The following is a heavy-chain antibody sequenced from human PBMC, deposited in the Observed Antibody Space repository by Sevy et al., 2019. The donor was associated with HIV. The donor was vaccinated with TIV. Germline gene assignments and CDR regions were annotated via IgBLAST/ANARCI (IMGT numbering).Heavy chain of an antibody. J-gene: IGHJ4*02. CDR3: ARDSTTRPRVLDY. Sequence: SETLSLTCSVSGGSISSYFWTWVRQSPGKGLEWIGNIYFTGNTDYSPPRNSRVTLSLDTSKSQFALTLKSVTAADTAIYFCARDSTTRPRVLDYWGQGTLVTVSS. D-gene: IGHD1-1*01. CDR2: IYFTGNT. V-gene: IGHV4-59*01. CDR1: GGSISSYF.